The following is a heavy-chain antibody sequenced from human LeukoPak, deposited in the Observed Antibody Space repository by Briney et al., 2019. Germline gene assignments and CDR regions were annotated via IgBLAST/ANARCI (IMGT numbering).Heavy chain of an antibody. J-gene: IGHJ6*03. Sequence: ASVKVSCKASGGTFSSYAISWVRQAPGQGLEWMGGIIPIFGTANYAQKFQGRVTITADESTSTAYMELSSLRSEDTAVYYCAGESETGTPTGPYYYYMDVWGKGTTVTVSS. V-gene: IGHV1-69*13. CDR1: GGTFSSYA. D-gene: IGHD1-7*01. CDR2: IIPIFGTA. CDR3: AGESETGTPTGPYYYYMDV.